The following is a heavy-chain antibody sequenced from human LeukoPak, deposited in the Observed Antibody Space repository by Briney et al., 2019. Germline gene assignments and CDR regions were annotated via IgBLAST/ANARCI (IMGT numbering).Heavy chain of an antibody. V-gene: IGHV4-4*07. CDR3: ARDRDFWSGYGFDP. Sequence: SETLSLTCTVSGGSISSYYWSWIRQPAGKGLEWIGRIYTSGGTNYNPSLKSRVTMSVDTSKNQFSLKLSSVTAADTAVYYCARDRDFWSGYGFDPWGQGTLVTVSS. D-gene: IGHD3-3*01. CDR1: GGSISSYY. CDR2: IYTSGGT. J-gene: IGHJ5*02.